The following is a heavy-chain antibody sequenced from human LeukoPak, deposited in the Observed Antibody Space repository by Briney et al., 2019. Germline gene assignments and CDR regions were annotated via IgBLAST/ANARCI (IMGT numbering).Heavy chain of an antibody. Sequence: GGSQRLSCAASGFTFSSYSMNWVRQAPGKGLEWVSSISSGSSYIYYADSVKGRFTISRDNAKNSLYLQMNSLRAEDTAIYYCATLGGDAFDIWGQGTMVTVSS. CDR3: ATLGGDAFDI. V-gene: IGHV3-21*01. J-gene: IGHJ3*02. CDR2: ISSGSSYI. D-gene: IGHD3-16*01. CDR1: GFTFSSYS.